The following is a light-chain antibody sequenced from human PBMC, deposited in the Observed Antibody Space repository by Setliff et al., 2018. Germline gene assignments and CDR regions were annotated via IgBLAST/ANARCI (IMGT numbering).Light chain of an antibody. V-gene: IGLV2-14*03. CDR2: DVS. CDR1: SRDVGAYNY. J-gene: IGLJ2*01. CDR3: TSYASGSTYVV. Sequence: QSALAQPAAVSGSPGQSIAISCTGTSRDVGAYNYVSWYQQHPRQAPKLMIYDVSKRPSGVSYRFSGSKSGNTASLTISGLQAGDEADYFCTSYASGSTYVVFGGGTKVTVL.